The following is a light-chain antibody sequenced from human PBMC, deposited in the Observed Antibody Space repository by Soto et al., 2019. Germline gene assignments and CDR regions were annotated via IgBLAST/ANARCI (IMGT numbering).Light chain of an antibody. V-gene: IGLV2-8*01. CDR2: EVS. J-gene: IGLJ2*01. Sequence: QSALTQPPSASGSPGQSVTISCTGTSSDVGGYNYVSWYQQHPGKAPKLMIYEVSKRPSGVPDRFSGSKSGNTASLTVSGLQAEAEADYYCSSYAGSRTLGVFGGGTKLTVL. CDR1: SSDVGGYNY. CDR3: SSYAGSRTLGV.